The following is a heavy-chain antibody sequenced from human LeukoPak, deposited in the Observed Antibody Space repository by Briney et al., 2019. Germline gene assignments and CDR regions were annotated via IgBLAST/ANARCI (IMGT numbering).Heavy chain of an antibody. Sequence: ASVKVSCKASGGTFSSYAISWVRQAPGQGLEWMGRIIPIFGIANYAQKFQGRVTITADKSTSTAYMELSSVRSEDTAVYYCARGYYYDSSGYSASGMSLDYWGQGTLVTVSS. D-gene: IGHD3-22*01. CDR2: IIPIFGIA. CDR1: GGTFSSYA. J-gene: IGHJ4*02. V-gene: IGHV1-69*04. CDR3: ARGYYYDSSGYSASGMSLDY.